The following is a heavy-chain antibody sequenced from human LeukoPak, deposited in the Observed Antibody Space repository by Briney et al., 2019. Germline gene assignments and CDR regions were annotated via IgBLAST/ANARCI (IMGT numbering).Heavy chain of an antibody. Sequence: ASVKVSCKASGYTFTGYYMHWVRQAPGQGLEWMGRINPNSGGTNYAQKFQGRVTMTRDTSISTAYMELSRLRSDDTAVYYCAREAIYGDYTHFDYWGQGTLVTVSS. CDR1: GYTFTGYY. CDR3: AREAIYGDYTHFDY. D-gene: IGHD4-17*01. V-gene: IGHV1-2*06. CDR2: INPNSGGT. J-gene: IGHJ4*02.